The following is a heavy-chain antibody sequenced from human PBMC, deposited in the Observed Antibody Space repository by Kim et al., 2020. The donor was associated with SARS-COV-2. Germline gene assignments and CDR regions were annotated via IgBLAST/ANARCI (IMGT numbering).Heavy chain of an antibody. V-gene: IGHV1-18*01. Sequence: NRNTNYAQKFQGRVTMTTDTSTSTAYMELRSLRSDDTAVYYCARDLGNRYWGQGTLVTVSS. D-gene: IGHD1-1*01. CDR3: ARDLGNRY. CDR2: NRNT. J-gene: IGHJ4*02.